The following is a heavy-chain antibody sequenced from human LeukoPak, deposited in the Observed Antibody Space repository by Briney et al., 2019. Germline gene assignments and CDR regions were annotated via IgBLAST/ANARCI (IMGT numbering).Heavy chain of an antibody. Sequence: SETLSLTCTVSVGSISSSSYYWGWIRQPPGKGLEWIGSIYYSGSTYYNPSLKSRVTISVDTSKNQFSLKLSSVTAADTAVYYCAREEMATIRILDYWGQGTLVTVSS. CDR2: IYYSGST. V-gene: IGHV4-39*07. D-gene: IGHD5-24*01. CDR1: VGSISSSSYY. CDR3: AREEMATIRILDY. J-gene: IGHJ4*02.